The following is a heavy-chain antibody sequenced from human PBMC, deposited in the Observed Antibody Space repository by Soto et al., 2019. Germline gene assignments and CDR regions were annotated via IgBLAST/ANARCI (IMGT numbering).Heavy chain of an antibody. CDR3: ASLPGDSEYYFDY. Sequence: PGGSLRLSCAASGFTFSSYAMHWVRQAPGKGVEWVAVISYDGSNKYYADSVKGRFTISRDNAKNTLYLQMNSLRAEDTAVYYCASLPGDSEYYFDYWGQGTLVTVSS. CDR2: ISYDGSNK. J-gene: IGHJ4*02. D-gene: IGHD4-17*01. CDR1: GFTFSSYA. V-gene: IGHV3-30-3*01.